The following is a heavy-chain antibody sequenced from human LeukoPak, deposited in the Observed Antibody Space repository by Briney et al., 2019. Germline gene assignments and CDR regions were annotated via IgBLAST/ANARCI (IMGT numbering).Heavy chain of an antibody. J-gene: IGHJ3*02. V-gene: IGHV1-45*03. Sequence: ASVKVSCKASGYTFTYRYLHWVRQAPRQALEWMGWITPFNGHTNYAQKFQDRVTITRDTSMSTAYMELSSLRSEDTAMYYCASPLDSSGALNTFDIWGQGTMVTVSS. CDR2: ITPFNGHT. CDR3: ASPLDSSGALNTFDI. CDR1: GYTFTYRY. D-gene: IGHD3-22*01.